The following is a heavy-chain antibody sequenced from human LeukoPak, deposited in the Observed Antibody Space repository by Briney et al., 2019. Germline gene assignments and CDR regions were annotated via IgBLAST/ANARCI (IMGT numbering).Heavy chain of an antibody. CDR2: ISGSGGNT. D-gene: IGHD6-19*01. J-gene: IGHJ4*02. Sequence: GGSLRLSCAASGFTFSSYGMSWLRQAPGKGLEWVSAISGSGGNTYYADSVKGRFAISRDNYKNTLYLQMNSLRAEDTAVYYCAKCGSGCNFDYWGQGTLVTVSS. V-gene: IGHV3-23*01. CDR3: AKCGSGCNFDY. CDR1: GFTFSSYG.